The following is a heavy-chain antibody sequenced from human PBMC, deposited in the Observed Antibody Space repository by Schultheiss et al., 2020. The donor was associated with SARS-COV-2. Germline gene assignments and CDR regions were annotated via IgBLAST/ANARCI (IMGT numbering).Heavy chain of an antibody. V-gene: IGHV4-34*01. J-gene: IGHJ3*02. CDR3: ASLYYYGSGSSAFDI. D-gene: IGHD3-10*01. CDR1: GGSFSGYY. Sequence: SETLSLTCAVYGGSFSGYYWGWIRQPPGKGLEWIGEINHSGSTNYNPSLKSRVTISVDTSKNQFSLKLSSVTAADTAVYYCASLYYYGSGSSAFDIWGQGTMVTVSS. CDR2: INHSGST.